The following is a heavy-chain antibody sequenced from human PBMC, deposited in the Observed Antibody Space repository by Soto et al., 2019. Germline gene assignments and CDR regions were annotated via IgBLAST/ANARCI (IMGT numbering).Heavy chain of an antibody. J-gene: IGHJ6*02. CDR2: IYYSGST. CDR1: GGSISSGDYY. Sequence: SETLSLTCTVSGGSISSGDYYWSWIRQPPGKGLEWIGYIYYSGSTYYNPSLKSRVTISVDTSKNQFSLKLSSVTAADTAVYYCARLPFYGSGSYNYGMDVWGQGTTVTVSS. V-gene: IGHV4-30-4*01. D-gene: IGHD3-10*01. CDR3: ARLPFYGSGSYNYGMDV.